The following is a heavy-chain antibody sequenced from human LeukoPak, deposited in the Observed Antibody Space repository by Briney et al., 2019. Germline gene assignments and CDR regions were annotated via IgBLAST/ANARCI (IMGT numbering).Heavy chain of an antibody. J-gene: IGHJ6*03. CDR3: ATGYCSGGSCPYYYYMDV. D-gene: IGHD2-15*01. Sequence: GGSLRLSCAASGFTVSSNYVSWVRQAPGKGLEWVSVIYGGGSTYYADSVKGRFTISRDNSKNTLYLQMNSLRAEDTAVYYCATGYCSGGSCPYYYYMDVWGKGTTVTISS. CDR2: IYGGGST. CDR1: GFTVSSNY. V-gene: IGHV3-53*01.